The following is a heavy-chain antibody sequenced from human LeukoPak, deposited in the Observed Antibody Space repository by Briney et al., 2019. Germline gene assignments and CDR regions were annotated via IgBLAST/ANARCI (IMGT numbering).Heavy chain of an antibody. Sequence: SETLSLTCAVYGGSFSGYYWSWIRQPPGKGLEWIGEINHSGSTNYSPSLKSRVTISVDTSKNQFRLKLSSVTAADTAVYYCARSGYYYQTLDYWGQGTLVTVSS. CDR2: INHSGST. CDR3: ARSGYYYQTLDY. D-gene: IGHD3-22*01. CDR1: GGSFSGYY. V-gene: IGHV4-34*01. J-gene: IGHJ4*02.